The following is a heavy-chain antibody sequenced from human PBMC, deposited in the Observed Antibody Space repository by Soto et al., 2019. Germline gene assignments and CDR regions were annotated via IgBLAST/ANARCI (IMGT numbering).Heavy chain of an antibody. CDR3: AKDFYGYNYGFFDY. CDR1: GFTFSSYA. J-gene: IGHJ4*02. V-gene: IGHV3-23*01. CDR2: ISGSGGST. D-gene: IGHD5-12*01. Sequence: GGSLRVSCAASGFTFSSYAMSWVRQAPWKGLEWVSAISGSGGSTYYADSVKGRFTISRDNSKNTLYLQMNSLRAEDTAVYYCAKDFYGYNYGFFDYWGQGTLVTAPQ.